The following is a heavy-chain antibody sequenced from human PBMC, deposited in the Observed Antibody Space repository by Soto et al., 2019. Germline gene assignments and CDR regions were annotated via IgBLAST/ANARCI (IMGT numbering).Heavy chain of an antibody. CDR1: GYSISSGYY. CDR3: ARDHLRGYYDSSGVDY. V-gene: IGHV4-38-2*02. J-gene: IGHJ4*02. D-gene: IGHD3-22*01. CDR2: IYHSGST. Sequence: SETLSLTCAVSGYSISSGYYWGWIRQPPGKGLEWIGSIYHSGSTYYNPSLKSRVTISVDTSKNQFSLKLSSVTAADTAVYYCARDHLRGYYDSSGVDYWGQGTRVTVSS.